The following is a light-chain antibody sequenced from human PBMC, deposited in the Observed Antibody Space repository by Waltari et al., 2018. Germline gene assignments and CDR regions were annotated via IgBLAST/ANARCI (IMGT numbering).Light chain of an antibody. CDR2: GAS. CDR1: QTISTY. J-gene: IGKJ4*01. CDR3: QQSYSTPPT. Sequence: DIQMTQSPSSLSASVGDRVTITCRTSQTISTYLHWYQQKPGKAPKVLIYGASNLQSGVPSRFSGSGSVTDFTLTISSLQPEDVATYYCQQSYSTPPTFGGGTKVEIK. V-gene: IGKV1-39*01.